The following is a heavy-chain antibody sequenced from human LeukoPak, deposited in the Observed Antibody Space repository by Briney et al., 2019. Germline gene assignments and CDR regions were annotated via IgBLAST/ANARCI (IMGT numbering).Heavy chain of an antibody. D-gene: IGHD2-21*02. CDR2: ISYDGSNK. Sequence: GGSLRLSCAASGFTFSSYAMHWVRQAPGKGLEWVAVISYDGSNKYYADSVKGRFTISRDNSKNTVNLQMNSLRAEDTAVYYCAKDYEAYCGGDCYSFFDSWGQGTLVTVSS. CDR3: AKDYEAYCGGDCYSFFDS. J-gene: IGHJ4*02. CDR1: GFTFSSYA. V-gene: IGHV3-30*18.